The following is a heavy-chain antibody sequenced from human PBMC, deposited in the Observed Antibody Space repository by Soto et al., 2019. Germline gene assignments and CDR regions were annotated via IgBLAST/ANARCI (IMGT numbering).Heavy chain of an antibody. Sequence: QVQLEQSGAEVKQPGYSVRVSCKTSGGTFSTYAINWVRQAPGQGLEWMGAIIPLFGTADYSQKFQGRVTITADESTSTAYMGLRSLRSDDTAVYFCARPKGTYSSGYYYFDFWGQGTLVTVSS. CDR2: IIPLFGTA. J-gene: IGHJ4*02. CDR1: GGTFSTYA. CDR3: ARPKGTYSSGYYYFDF. D-gene: IGHD6-19*01. V-gene: IGHV1-69*01.